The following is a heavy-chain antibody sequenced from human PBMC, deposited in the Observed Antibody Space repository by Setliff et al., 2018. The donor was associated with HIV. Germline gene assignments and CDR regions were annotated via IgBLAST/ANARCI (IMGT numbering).Heavy chain of an antibody. CDR2: INHSGRT. D-gene: IGHD6-13*01. J-gene: IGHJ6*02. CDR1: GGSFSGYY. CDR3: RFTGREGAAAGEDLPYAEDVVEDV. V-gene: IGHV4-34*01. Sequence: SETLSLTCAVYGGSFSGYYWSWNRQPPGKGLEWIGEINHSGRTNYNPSLKSRVTISVDTSKNQFSLKLSSVTAADTAVYYCRFTGREGAAAGEDLPYAEDVVEDVWGQGTTVTVSS.